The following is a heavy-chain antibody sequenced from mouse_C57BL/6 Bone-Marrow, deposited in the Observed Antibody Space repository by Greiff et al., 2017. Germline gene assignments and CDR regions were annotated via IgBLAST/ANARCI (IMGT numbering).Heavy chain of an antibody. Sequence: VQLKESGGGLVKPGGSLKLSCAASGFTFSDYGMHWVRQAPEKGLEWVAYISSGSSTIYYADTVKGRFTISRDNAKNTLFLQMTRLRSEDTAMYYCAGGGGSAYYDVDYWGRGTAVTVSA. D-gene: IGHD1-1*02. J-gene: IGHJ4*01. V-gene: IGHV5-17*01. CDR2: ISSGSSTI. CDR1: GFTFSDYG. CDR3: AGGGGSAYYDVDY.